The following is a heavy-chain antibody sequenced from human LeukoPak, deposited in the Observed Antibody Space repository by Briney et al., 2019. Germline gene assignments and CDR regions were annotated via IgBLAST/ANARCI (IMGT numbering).Heavy chain of an antibody. Sequence: GGSLRLPCAASGFTFDDYAMHWVRHAPGKGLEWVSGISWNSGSIGYADSVKGRFTISRDNAKNSLYLQMNSLRAEDTALYYCAKAGAVAGNGFDYWGQGTLVTVSS. CDR3: AKAGAVAGNGFDY. D-gene: IGHD6-19*01. V-gene: IGHV3-9*01. CDR1: GFTFDDYA. J-gene: IGHJ4*02. CDR2: ISWNSGSI.